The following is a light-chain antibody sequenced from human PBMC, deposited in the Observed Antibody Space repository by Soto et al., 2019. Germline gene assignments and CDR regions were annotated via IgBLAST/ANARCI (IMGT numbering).Light chain of an antibody. CDR2: ATS. CDR1: SSNVGTAYE. CDR3: QSYDTTLGGWL. Sequence: QSVLTQPPSVSGAPGQRVTISCTGSSSNVGTAYEVHWYQQLPGTAPTLLIFATSNRASGVPARFSGSKSGTSASLAITGLQAADEATYYCQSYDTTLGGWLFGGGTKLTVL. V-gene: IGLV1-40*01. J-gene: IGLJ3*02.